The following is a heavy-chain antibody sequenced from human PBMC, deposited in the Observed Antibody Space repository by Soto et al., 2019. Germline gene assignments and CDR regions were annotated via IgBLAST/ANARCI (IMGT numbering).Heavy chain of an antibody. CDR3: ARGGVTTDGGGTDY. Sequence: GGSLRLSCSASGFTFSSYSMNWGRQAPGKGLEWVSSISSSSSYIYYADSVKGRFTISRDNAKNSLYLQMNSLRAEDTAVYYCARGGVTTDGGGTDYWGQGTLVTVSS. V-gene: IGHV3-21*01. J-gene: IGHJ4*02. CDR1: GFTFSSYS. CDR2: ISSSSSYI. D-gene: IGHD4-4*01.